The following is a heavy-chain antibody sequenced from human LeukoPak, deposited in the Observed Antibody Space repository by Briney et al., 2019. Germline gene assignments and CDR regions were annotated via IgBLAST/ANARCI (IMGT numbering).Heavy chain of an antibody. CDR2: FYYSGST. J-gene: IGHJ4*02. CDR3: ARLSTVTTSFDY. V-gene: IGHV4-59*01. D-gene: IGHD4-17*01. Sequence: PSETLSLTCTVSGGSISSYYWSWIRQPPGKGLEWIGYFYYSGSTNYNPSLKSRVTISVDTSKNQFSLKLSSVTAADTAVYYCARLSTVTTSFDYWGQGTLVTVSS. CDR1: GGSISSYY.